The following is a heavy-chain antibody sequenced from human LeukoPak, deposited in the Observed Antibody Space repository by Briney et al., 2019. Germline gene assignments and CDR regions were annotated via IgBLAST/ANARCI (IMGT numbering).Heavy chain of an antibody. Sequence: GGSLRLSCAASGLTFSSYAMSWVRQAPGKGLEWVSAISGSGGNTYYADSVKGRFTISRDNSKNTLYLQMNSLRAEDTAVYYCARSSPPYYDILTGYFSDYYFDYWGQGTLVTVSS. J-gene: IGHJ4*02. CDR3: ARSSPPYYDILTGYFSDYYFDY. D-gene: IGHD3-9*01. V-gene: IGHV3-23*01. CDR2: ISGSGGNT. CDR1: GLTFSSYA.